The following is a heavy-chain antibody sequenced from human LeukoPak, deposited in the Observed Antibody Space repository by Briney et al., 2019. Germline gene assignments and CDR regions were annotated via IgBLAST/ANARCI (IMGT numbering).Heavy chain of an antibody. D-gene: IGHD1-26*01. CDR1: GFTFSSYS. CDR3: AKDPAGMVVGATSVYFDY. J-gene: IGHJ4*02. V-gene: IGHV3-48*01. CDR2: ISSSSSTI. Sequence: GGSLRLSCAASGFTFSSYSMNWVRQAPGKGLEWVSYISSSSSTIYYADSVKGRFTISRDNSKNTLYLQMNSLRAEDTAVYYCAKDPAGMVVGATSVYFDYWGQGTLVTVSS.